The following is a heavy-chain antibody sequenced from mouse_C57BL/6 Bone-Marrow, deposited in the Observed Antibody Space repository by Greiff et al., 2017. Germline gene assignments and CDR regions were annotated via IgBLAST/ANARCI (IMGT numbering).Heavy chain of an antibody. CDR3: AREERAHYYGSSYGFAY. V-gene: IGHV1-69*01. CDR2: IDPSDSYT. D-gene: IGHD1-1*01. Sequence: QVQLQQPGAELVMPGASVKLSCKASGYTFTSYWMHWVKQRPGQGLEWIGEIDPSDSYTNYNQQFTGKSTLTVDKSSSTAYMQLSSRTAEDSAVYYCAREERAHYYGSSYGFAYWGQGTLVTVSA. J-gene: IGHJ3*01. CDR1: GYTFTSYW.